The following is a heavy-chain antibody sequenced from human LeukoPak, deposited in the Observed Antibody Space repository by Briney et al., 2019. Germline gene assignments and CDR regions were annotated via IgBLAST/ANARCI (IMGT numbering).Heavy chain of an antibody. Sequence: GGSLRLSCAASGFTFSSYSMNWVRQAPGKGLEWVSSISSSSSYIYYADSVKGRFTISRDNAKNSLYLQMNSLRAEDTAVYYCAREGLRYFDWSSSPYYGMDVWGQGTTVTVSS. CDR2: ISSSSSYI. V-gene: IGHV3-21*01. D-gene: IGHD3-9*01. CDR3: AREGLRYFDWSSSPYYGMDV. J-gene: IGHJ6*02. CDR1: GFTFSSYS.